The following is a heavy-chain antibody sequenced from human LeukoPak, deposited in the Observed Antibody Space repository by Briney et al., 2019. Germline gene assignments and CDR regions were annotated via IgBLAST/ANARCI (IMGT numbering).Heavy chain of an antibody. CDR1: GFTFSSYG. D-gene: IGHD3-22*01. CDR2: IRYDGSNK. J-gene: IGHJ3*02. V-gene: IGHV3-30*02. CDR3: AKDKVVTMIVVGIAFDI. Sequence: GGSLRLSCAASGFTFSSYGMHWVRQAPGKGLEWVAFIRYDGSNKYYADSVKGRFTISRDNSKNTLYLQMNSLRAEDTAVYYCAKDKVVTMIVVGIAFDIWGQGTMVTVSS.